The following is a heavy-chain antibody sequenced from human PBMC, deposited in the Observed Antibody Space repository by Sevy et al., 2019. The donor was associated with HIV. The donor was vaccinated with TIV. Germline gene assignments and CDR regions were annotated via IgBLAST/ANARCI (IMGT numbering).Heavy chain of an antibody. CDR1: RFTFKTYW. CDR2: IKEDGSAK. D-gene: IGHD1-26*01. CDR3: ARDSPGYGGYSY. Sequence: GSLRLSCAASRFTFKTYWMSWVRQAPGKGLEWVGNIKEDGSAKYYADSVRGRFTISRDNAKNSLYLQMSSLRVEETAVYYCARDSPGYGGYSYWGQGTLVTVSS. J-gene: IGHJ4*01. V-gene: IGHV3-7*01.